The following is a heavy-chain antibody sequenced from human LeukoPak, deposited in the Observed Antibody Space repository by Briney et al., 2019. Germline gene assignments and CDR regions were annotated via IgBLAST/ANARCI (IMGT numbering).Heavy chain of an antibody. CDR3: ARDGGEEDSGYDYSEAFDI. J-gene: IGHJ3*02. D-gene: IGHD5-12*01. CDR1: GYTFTSYY. V-gene: IGHV1-46*01. CDR2: INPSGGST. Sequence: ASVKVSCKASGYTFTSYYMHWVRQAPGQGLGWMGIINPSGGSTSYAQKFQGRVTMTRDTSTSTVYMELSSLRSEDTAVYYCARDGGEEDSGYDYSEAFDIWGQGTMVTVSS.